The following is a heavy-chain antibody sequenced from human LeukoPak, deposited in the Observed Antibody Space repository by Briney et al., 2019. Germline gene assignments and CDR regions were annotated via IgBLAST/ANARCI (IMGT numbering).Heavy chain of an antibody. CDR3: ARVAAGRDFWSGFGDSYYYMDV. CDR1: GGSISSYY. CDR2: AYNSGST. V-gene: IGHV4-59*01. Sequence: SETLSLTCTVSGGSISSYYWSWVRQPPGKGLEWIGYAYNSGSTNYSPSLKSRVTISVDTSKNQFSLKLNSVTTADTAVYYCARVAAGRDFWSGFGDSYYYMDVWGKGTTVTVSS. J-gene: IGHJ6*03. D-gene: IGHD3-3*01.